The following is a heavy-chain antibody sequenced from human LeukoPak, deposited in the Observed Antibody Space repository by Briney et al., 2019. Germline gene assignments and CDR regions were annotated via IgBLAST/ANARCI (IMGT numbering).Heavy chain of an antibody. CDR1: GYSFTSYW. J-gene: IGHJ6*03. V-gene: IGHV5-51*01. D-gene: IGHD6-13*01. CDR3: ARQAHIAAAGTGNYYYYMDL. Sequence: GESLKISCKGSGYSFTSYWIGWVRQMPGKGLEWMGIIYPGDSDTRYSPSFQGQVTISADKSISTAYLQWSSLKASDTAMYYCARQAHIAAAGTGNYYYYMDLWGKGTTVTVSS. CDR2: IYPGDSDT.